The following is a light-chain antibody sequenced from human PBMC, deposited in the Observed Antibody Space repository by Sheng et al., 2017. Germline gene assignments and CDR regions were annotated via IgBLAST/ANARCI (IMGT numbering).Light chain of an antibody. V-gene: IGKV2-28*01. J-gene: IGKJ4*01. CDR3: MQGTQTLT. CDR1: QSLLHSNGNTY. CDR2: WVL. Sequence: DIVMNQSPLSLPVTPGEPASISCRSNQSLLHSNGNTYLDWFVQKPGQTPQLLIYWVLFGPPGSLTGSVAVGSGTHFTLKISRVEAEDVGVYYCMQGTQTLTFGGGTKVEIK.